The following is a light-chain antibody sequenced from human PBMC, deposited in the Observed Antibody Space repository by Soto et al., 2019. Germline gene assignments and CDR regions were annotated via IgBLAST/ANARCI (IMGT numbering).Light chain of an antibody. J-gene: IGLJ3*02. CDR3: AAWYDSLNGPA. CDR1: SSNIGNNA. CDR2: YDD. V-gene: IGLV1-36*01. Sequence: QSVLTQPPSVSEAPRQRVTISCSGSSSNIGNNAVNWYQQLPGKAPKLLIYYDDLLPSGVSDRFSGSKSGTSASLAISGLQSEDEADYYCAAWYDSLNGPAFGGGTKLTVL.